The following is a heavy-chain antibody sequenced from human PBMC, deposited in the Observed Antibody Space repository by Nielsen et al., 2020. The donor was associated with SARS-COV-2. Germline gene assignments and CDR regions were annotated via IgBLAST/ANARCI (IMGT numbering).Heavy chain of an antibody. CDR2: IYSDNST. V-gene: IGHV3-66*01. CDR3: ARGLWFGDLSY. Sequence: GGSLRLSCAASGFTFSNAWMSWVRQAPGKGLEWVSAIYSDNSTFYADSVKGRFTIFRDNSKNTLYLQMYSLRGEDTAVYYCARGLWFGDLSYWGQGTLVTVSS. CDR1: GFTFSNAW. J-gene: IGHJ4*02. D-gene: IGHD3-10*01.